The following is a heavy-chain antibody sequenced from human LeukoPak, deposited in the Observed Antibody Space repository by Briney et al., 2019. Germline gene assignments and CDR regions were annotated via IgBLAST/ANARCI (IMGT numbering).Heavy chain of an antibody. CDR1: GFTFSTYS. CDR3: ARETPPGGY. D-gene: IGHD4-23*01. Sequence: GGSLRLSCAASGFTFSTYSMNWVRQAPGKGLEWVSYISSSSSTTYYADSVMGRFTISRDNAKSSLYLQMNSLRAEDTAVYYCARETPPGGYWGQGTLVTVSS. CDR2: ISSSSSTT. V-gene: IGHV3-48*04. J-gene: IGHJ4*02.